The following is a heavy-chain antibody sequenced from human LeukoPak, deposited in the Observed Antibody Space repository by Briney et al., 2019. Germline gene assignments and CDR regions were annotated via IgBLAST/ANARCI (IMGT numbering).Heavy chain of an antibody. Sequence: GRSLRLSCAASKFTFRSYGMHWVRQPPGKGLEWVAVVSPDESNKFYADSVKGRFTISRDNSNNTLYLQMNSLRAEDTAIYYCAKDPSSKFYYDILTGPIDYWGQGTLVTVSS. V-gene: IGHV3-30*18. CDR1: KFTFRSYG. D-gene: IGHD3-9*01. CDR2: VSPDESNK. CDR3: AKDPSSKFYYDILTGPIDY. J-gene: IGHJ4*02.